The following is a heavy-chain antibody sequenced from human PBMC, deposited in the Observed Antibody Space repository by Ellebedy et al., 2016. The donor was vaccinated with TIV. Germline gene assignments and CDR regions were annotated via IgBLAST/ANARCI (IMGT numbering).Heavy chain of an antibody. CDR3: GWDCSSTSCRGGY. J-gene: IGHJ4*02. CDR1: GCPISSYY. CDR2: IYTSWST. Sequence: MPSETLSLTCTASGCPISSYYWSWIRQPAGKGLEWIGSIYTSWSTNYTPSLQSRVTMSVDTSKNQFSLKLSSVTAADTAVYYCGWDCSSTSCRGGYWGRGTLVTVSS. V-gene: IGHV4-4*07. D-gene: IGHD2-2*01.